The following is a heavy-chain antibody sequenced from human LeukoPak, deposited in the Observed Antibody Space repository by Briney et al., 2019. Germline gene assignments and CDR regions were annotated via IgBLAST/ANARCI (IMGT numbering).Heavy chain of an antibody. CDR1: GYTFTSYG. V-gene: IGHV1-18*01. J-gene: IGHJ4*02. CDR2: ISAYNGNT. Sequence: ASVKVSCKASGYTFTSYGVSWVRQAPGQGLEWMGWISAYNGNTNYAQKLQGRVTMTTDTSTSTAYMELRSLRSDDTAVYYCARAGGYCSSTSCYPGDYWGQGTLVTVSS. D-gene: IGHD2-2*03. CDR3: ARAGGYCSSTSCYPGDY.